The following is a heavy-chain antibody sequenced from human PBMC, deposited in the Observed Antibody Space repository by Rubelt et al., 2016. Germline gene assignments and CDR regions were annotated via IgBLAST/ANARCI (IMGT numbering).Heavy chain of an antibody. CDR2: IWYDGSNK. Sequence: QVQLVESGGGVVQPGRSLRLSCAASGFTFSSYGMHWVRQAPGKGLEWVAVIWYDGSNKYYADSVKGRFTISRDNSKNTLYLQMNSLRAEDTAVYYCAKAMVYYYYGMDVWGQGTTVTVSS. D-gene: IGHD2-8*01. CDR3: AKAMVYYYYGMDV. V-gene: IGHV3-33*06. CDR1: GFTFSSYG. J-gene: IGHJ6*02.